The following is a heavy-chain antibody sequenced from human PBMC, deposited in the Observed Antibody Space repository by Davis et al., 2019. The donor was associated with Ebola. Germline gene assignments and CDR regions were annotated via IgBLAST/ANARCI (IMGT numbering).Heavy chain of an antibody. CDR1: GGSISSYY. V-gene: IGHV4-59*12. CDR3: ARGAYCSGGSCYSLGGYNWFDP. CDR2: IYYSGST. J-gene: IGHJ5*02. Sequence: SETLSLTCTVSGGSISSYYWSWIRQPPGKGLEWIGYIYYSGSTNYNPSLKSRVTISVDTSKNQFSLKLSSVTAADTAVYYCARGAYCSGGSCYSLGGYNWFDPWGQGTLVTVSS. D-gene: IGHD2-15*01.